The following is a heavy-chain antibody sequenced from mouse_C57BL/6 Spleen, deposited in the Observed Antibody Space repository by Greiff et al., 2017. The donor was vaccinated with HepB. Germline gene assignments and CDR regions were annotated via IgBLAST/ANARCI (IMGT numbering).Heavy chain of an antibody. Sequence: QVQLQQPGAELVMPGASVKLSCKASGYTFTSYWMHWVKQRPGQGLEWIGEIDPSDSYTNYNQKFKGKSTLTVDKSSSTAYMQLSSLTSEDSAVYYCARFETLYFDYWGQGTTLTVSS. J-gene: IGHJ2*01. CDR1: GYTFTSYW. CDR2: IDPSDSYT. V-gene: IGHV1-69*01. CDR3: ARFETLYFDY. D-gene: IGHD3-2*01.